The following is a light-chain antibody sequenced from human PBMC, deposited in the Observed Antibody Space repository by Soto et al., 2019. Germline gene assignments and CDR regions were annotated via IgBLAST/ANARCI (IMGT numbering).Light chain of an antibody. Sequence: EIVLTQSPDTLSLSPGERATLSCRASQSVSSSYLAWYQQKPGQAPRLLIYGASSRATGIPDRFSGSGSGTDFTLTISRLEPEDFAVYYCQQYGSSLSTFGQGTKVDIK. CDR1: QSVSSSY. J-gene: IGKJ1*01. CDR3: QQYGSSLST. CDR2: GAS. V-gene: IGKV3-20*01.